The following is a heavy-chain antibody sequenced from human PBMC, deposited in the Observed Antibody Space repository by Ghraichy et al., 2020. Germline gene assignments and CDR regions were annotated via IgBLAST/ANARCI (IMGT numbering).Heavy chain of an antibody. Sequence: GGALRLSCAASGFTFSSYGMHWVRQAPGKGLEWVAFIRYDGSNKYYADSVKGRFTISRDNSKNTLYLQMNSLRAEDTAVYYCARDLRRYDFWSGYSGPYDYWGQGTLVTVSS. CDR2: IRYDGSNK. CDR1: GFTFSSYG. J-gene: IGHJ4*02. V-gene: IGHV3-30*02. CDR3: ARDLRRYDFWSGYSGPYDY. D-gene: IGHD3-3*01.